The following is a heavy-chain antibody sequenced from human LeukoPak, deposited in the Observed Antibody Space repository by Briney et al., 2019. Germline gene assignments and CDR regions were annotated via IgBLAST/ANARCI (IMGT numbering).Heavy chain of an antibody. D-gene: IGHD4-17*01. CDR3: ARSVTTVTTGLDY. J-gene: IGHJ4*02. CDR1: GFTFSSYA. V-gene: IGHV3-64*01. Sequence: GGSLRLSCAASGFTFSSYAMHWVRHAPGKGLEYVSAISSNGGSTYYANPVKGRFTISRDNSKNTLYLQMGSLRAEDMAVYYCARSVTTVTTGLDYWGQGTLVTVSS. CDR2: ISSNGGST.